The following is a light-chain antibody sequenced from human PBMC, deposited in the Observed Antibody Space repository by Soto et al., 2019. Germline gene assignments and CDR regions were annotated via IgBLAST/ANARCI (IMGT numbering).Light chain of an antibody. J-gene: IGKJ1*01. CDR3: QQATA. V-gene: IGKV3-20*01. CDR1: QSISNNS. Sequence: EMVLQQAPGTLSLSPGESANLSCRASQSISNNSVPWYQHRPGQAPRLLIEGVSSRATGIADRFSGSGSGTDFPLTISTLEPEEFAMYYCQQATAFGQGTRVEI. CDR2: GVS.